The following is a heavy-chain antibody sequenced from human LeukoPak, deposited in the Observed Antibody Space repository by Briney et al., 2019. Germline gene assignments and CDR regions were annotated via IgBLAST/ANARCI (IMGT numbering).Heavy chain of an antibody. CDR3: ARGNRDAYNMFDP. CDR2: IYYSGST. Sequence: SETLSLTCTVSGGSISSYYWSWIRQPPGKGLEWIGYIYYSGSTNYNPSLKSRVTISLDTSKNQFSLTLRSLTAADTAVYYCARGNRDAYNMFDPWGPGTLVTVSS. J-gene: IGHJ5*02. V-gene: IGHV4-59*01. CDR1: GGSISSYY. D-gene: IGHD5-24*01.